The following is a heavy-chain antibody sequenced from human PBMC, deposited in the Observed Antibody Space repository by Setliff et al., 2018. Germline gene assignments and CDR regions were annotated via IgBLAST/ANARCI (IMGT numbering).Heavy chain of an antibody. Sequence: SETLSLTCAVSGGAIDNRYYWGWIRQPPGKGLDWIGNINYSGSSYYNPSLKSRVTISVDTSKKYFFLNLTSVTAADTAVYYCARHLSYSGETMDVWGKGTTVTVAS. J-gene: IGHJ6*03. CDR3: ARHLSYSGETMDV. CDR2: INYSGSS. CDR1: GGAIDNRYY. D-gene: IGHD5-12*01. V-gene: IGHV4-39*01.